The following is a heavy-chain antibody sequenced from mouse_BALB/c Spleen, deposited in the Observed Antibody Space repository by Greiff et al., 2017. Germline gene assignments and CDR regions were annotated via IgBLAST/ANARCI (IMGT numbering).Heavy chain of an antibody. CDR3: ARKGYYYRYDGSYAMDY. J-gene: IGHJ4*01. D-gene: IGHD2-14*01. CDR2: INPSNGRT. CDR1: GYTFTSYW. Sequence: QVQLQQPGAELVKPGASVKLSCKASGYTFTSYWMHWVKQRPGQGLEWIGEINPSNGRTNYNEKFKSKATLTVDKSSSTAYMQLSSLTSEDSAVYYCARKGYYYRYDGSYAMDYWGQGTSVTVSS. V-gene: IGHV1S81*02.